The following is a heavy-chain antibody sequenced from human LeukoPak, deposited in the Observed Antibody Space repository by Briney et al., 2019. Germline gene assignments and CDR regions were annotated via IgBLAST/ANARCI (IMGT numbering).Heavy chain of an antibody. CDR2: IYPGDSDT. CDR3: ARHMTVDTAMATNMDV. CDR1: GYSFTSYW. V-gene: IGHV5-51*01. Sequence: GESLKISCKGSGYSFTSYWIGWVRQMPGKGLEWMGIIYPGDSDTRYSPSFQGQVTISADKSISTAYLQWSSLKASDTAMYYCARHMTVDTAMATNMDVWGEGTTVTVSS. J-gene: IGHJ6*03. D-gene: IGHD5-18*01.